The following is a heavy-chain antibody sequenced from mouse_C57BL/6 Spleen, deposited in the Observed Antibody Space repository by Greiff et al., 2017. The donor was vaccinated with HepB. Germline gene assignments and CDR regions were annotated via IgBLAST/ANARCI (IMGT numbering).Heavy chain of an antibody. Sequence: QVQLQQPGAELVMPGASVKLSCKASGYTFTSYWMHWVKQRPGQGLEWIGEIDPSDSYTNYNQKFKDKSTLTVDKSSSTAYMQLSSLTSEDSAVYYCARGGIYYGTYYFDYWGQGTTLTVSS. V-gene: IGHV1-69*01. J-gene: IGHJ2*01. CDR1: GYTFTSYW. D-gene: IGHD2-1*01. CDR2: IDPSDSYT. CDR3: ARGGIYYGTYYFDY.